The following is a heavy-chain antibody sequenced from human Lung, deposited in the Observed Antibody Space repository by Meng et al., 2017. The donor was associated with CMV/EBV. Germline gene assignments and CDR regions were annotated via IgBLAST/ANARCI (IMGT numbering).Heavy chain of an antibody. Sequence: HVQLRESGTGLVKSSAPLSLTCAVSGDSITNHNWWAWVRQPPGKGLEWIGEIPHRGSSAYNPSLKSRVSMSIDKSKNQFSLKLTSVTAADTAVYHCLRRSGGSVWGQGTLVTVSS. D-gene: IGHD3-10*01. CDR3: LRRSGGSV. V-gene: IGHV4-4*02. CDR1: GDSITNHNW. J-gene: IGHJ1*01. CDR2: IPHRGSS.